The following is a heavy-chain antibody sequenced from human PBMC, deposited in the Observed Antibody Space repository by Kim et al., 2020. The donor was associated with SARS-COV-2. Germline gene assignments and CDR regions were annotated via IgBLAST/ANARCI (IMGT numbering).Heavy chain of an antibody. J-gene: IGHJ3*02. D-gene: IGHD6-19*01. CDR1: GGSISSHY. V-gene: IGHV4-59*11. CDR2: VYFSGIT. Sequence: SKTLSLTCTVSGGSISSHYWSWIRQPPGKGLEWIGYVYFSGITNYNPSLKSRVTISVDTSKNQFSLKLTAVTAADTVVYYCARADQWRAFDIWGQGTLVTVSS. CDR3: ARADQWRAFDI.